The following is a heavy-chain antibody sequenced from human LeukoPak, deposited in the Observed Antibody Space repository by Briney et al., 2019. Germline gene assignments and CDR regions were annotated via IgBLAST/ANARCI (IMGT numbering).Heavy chain of an antibody. J-gene: IGHJ5*02. Sequence: PSETLSLTCTVSGGSISSYYWSWIRQPPGKGLEWIGYIYYSGSTNYNPSLKSRVTISVDTSKNQFSLKLSSVTAADTAVYYCARGSGYGSVWSWLDPWGQGTLVTVSS. CDR3: ARGSGYGSVWSWLDP. V-gene: IGHV4-59*12. D-gene: IGHD3-10*01. CDR2: IYYSGST. CDR1: GGSISSYY.